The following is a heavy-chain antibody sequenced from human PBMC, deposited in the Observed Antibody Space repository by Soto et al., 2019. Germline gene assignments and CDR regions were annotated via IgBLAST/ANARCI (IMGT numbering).Heavy chain of an antibody. D-gene: IGHD3-3*01. V-gene: IGHV4-31*03. CDR1: GGSISSGGYY. CDR2: IYYSGST. J-gene: IGHJ5*02. CDR3: AIAIGEQNWLDP. Sequence: SETLSLTCTVSGGSISSGGYYWSWIRQHPGKGLEWIGYIYYSGSTYYNPSLKSRVTISVDTSKNQFSLKLSSVTAADTAVFYCAIAIGEQNWLDPCCQAPLVSVSS.